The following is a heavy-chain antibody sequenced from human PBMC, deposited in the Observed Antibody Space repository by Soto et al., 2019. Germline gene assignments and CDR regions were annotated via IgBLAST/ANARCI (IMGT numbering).Heavy chain of an antibody. CDR3: ARDGAPTYGDKPTYYFDY. V-gene: IGHV3-64*01. D-gene: IGHD4-17*01. J-gene: IGHJ4*02. CDR2: ISSNGGST. Sequence: GGSLRLSCAASGFTFSSYAMHWVRQAPGKGLEYVSAISSNGGSTYYANSVKGRFTISRDNSKNTLYLQMGSLRAEDMAVYYCARDGAPTYGDKPTYYFDYWGQGTLVTVSS. CDR1: GFTFSSYA.